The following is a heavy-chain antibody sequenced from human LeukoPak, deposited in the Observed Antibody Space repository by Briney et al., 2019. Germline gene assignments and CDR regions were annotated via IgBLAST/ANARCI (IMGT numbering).Heavy chain of an antibody. CDR1: GGSISSSSYY. CDR3: ARDRYGSGSYPSRKTDSFDI. Sequence: SETLSLTCTVSGGSISSSSYYWGWIRKPPGKGLAWIGVIYHSGSTNYNPSLKSRVTISVDKSKNKFSLKLSSVTAADTAVYYCARDRYGSGSYPSRKTDSFDIWGQGTMVTVSS. J-gene: IGHJ3*02. D-gene: IGHD3-10*01. CDR2: IYHSGST. V-gene: IGHV4-39*07.